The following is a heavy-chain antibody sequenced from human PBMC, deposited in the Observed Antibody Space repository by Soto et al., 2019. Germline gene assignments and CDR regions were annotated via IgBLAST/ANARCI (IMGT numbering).Heavy chain of an antibody. CDR2: MSPNSGNA. CDR3: ARKAVAGHYYYYYMDV. D-gene: IGHD6-19*01. J-gene: IGHJ6*03. V-gene: IGHV1-8*01. Sequence: GASVKVSCKASGYTFTSYDINWVRQATGQGLEWMGWMSPNSGNAGYAQKFQGRVTMTRNTSISTAYMELSSLRSEDTAVYYCARKAVAGHYYYYYMDVWGKGTTVTVSS. CDR1: GYTFTSYD.